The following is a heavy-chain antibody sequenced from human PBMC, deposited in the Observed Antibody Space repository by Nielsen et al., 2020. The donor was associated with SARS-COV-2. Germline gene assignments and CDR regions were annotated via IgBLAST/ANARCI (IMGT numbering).Heavy chain of an antibody. J-gene: IGHJ4*02. Sequence: GGSLRLSCAASGFTFNIYAMAWVRRAPGKGLEWVSVIYSGGSTYYADSVKGRFTISRDNSKNTLYLQMNSLRAEDTAVYYCARVRRGNYYGLPDYWGQGTLVTVSS. CDR1: GFTFNIYA. CDR3: ARVRRGNYYGLPDY. V-gene: IGHV3-53*01. CDR2: IYSGGST. D-gene: IGHD3-10*01.